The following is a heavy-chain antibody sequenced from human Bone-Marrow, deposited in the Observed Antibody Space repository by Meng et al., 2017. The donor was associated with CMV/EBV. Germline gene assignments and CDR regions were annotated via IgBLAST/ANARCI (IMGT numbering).Heavy chain of an antibody. CDR1: GGTFSSYA. CDR3: ARDTTSGWYKYFDY. V-gene: IGHV1-69*10. CDR2: IIPILGIA. Sequence: SVKVSCKASGGTFSSYAISWVRQAPGQGLEWMGGIIPILGIANYAQKFQGRVTITADKSTSTAYMELSSLRSEDTAVYYCARDTTSGWYKYFDYWGQGTLVTFSS. J-gene: IGHJ4*02. D-gene: IGHD6-19*01.